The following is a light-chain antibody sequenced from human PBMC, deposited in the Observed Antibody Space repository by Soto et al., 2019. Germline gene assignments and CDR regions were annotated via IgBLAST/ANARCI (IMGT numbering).Light chain of an antibody. CDR3: SSYTSSSTVV. Sequence: QSVLTQPPSASGSPGQSVTISCTGTSSDVGGYNYVSWYQQHPDKAPTLIIYEVSKRPSGVPDRFSGSKSGNTASLTISGLQAEDEADYYCSSYTSSSTVVFGGGTKLTVL. CDR2: EVS. V-gene: IGLV2-8*01. J-gene: IGLJ2*01. CDR1: SSDVGGYNY.